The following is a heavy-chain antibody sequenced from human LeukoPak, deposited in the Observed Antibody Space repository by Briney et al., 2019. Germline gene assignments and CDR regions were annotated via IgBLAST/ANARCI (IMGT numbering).Heavy chain of an antibody. J-gene: IGHJ4*02. CDR2: ISGSSGII. CDR3: ARDRDSGDYTAAPGDY. CDR1: GFTFNTYT. Sequence: TGGSLRLSCAASGFTFNTYTMNWVRQAPGKGLEWVSYISGSSGIINYADSVKGRFTISRDSAKNSLYLQMNSLRDEDTAVYYCARDRDSGDYTAAPGDYWGQGTLVTVSS. V-gene: IGHV3-48*02. D-gene: IGHD4-17*01.